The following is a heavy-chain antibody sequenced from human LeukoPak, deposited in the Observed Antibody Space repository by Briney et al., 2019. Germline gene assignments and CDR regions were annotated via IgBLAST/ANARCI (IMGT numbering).Heavy chain of an antibody. CDR3: ARDLSGKYYIAY. CDR2: IGYNGLNT. CDR1: GITFSSSG. D-gene: IGHD1-20*01. Sequence: VGSLRLSCAASGITFSSSGMHWGRQAPGEGLEWVAYIGYNGLNTYYADSVKGRFTISRDDSKNTVLLQMSSLRAADTALYSCARDLSGKYYIAYWGQGTLVTVSS. J-gene: IGHJ4*02. V-gene: IGHV3-30*02.